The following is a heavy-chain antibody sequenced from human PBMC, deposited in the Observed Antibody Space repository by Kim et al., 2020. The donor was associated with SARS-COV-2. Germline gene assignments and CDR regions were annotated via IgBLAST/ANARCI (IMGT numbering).Heavy chain of an antibody. J-gene: IGHJ6*02. Sequence: SETLSLTCTVSGGSISSGGYYWSWIRQHPGKGLEWIGYIYYSGSTYYNPSLKSRVTISVDTSKNQFSLKLSSVTAADTAVYYCARGGSWYYYGMDVWGQGTTVTVSS. V-gene: IGHV4-31*03. D-gene: IGHD6-13*01. CDR1: GGSISSGGYY. CDR2: IYYSGST. CDR3: ARGGSWYYYGMDV.